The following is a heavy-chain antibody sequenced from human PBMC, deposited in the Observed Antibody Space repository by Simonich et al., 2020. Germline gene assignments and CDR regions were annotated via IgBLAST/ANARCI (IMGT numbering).Heavy chain of an antibody. CDR3: ARGGWSSSWYY. J-gene: IGHJ4*02. CDR1: GFTFSSYW. V-gene: IGHV3-74*01. CDR2: INSDGRTT. D-gene: IGHD6-13*01. Sequence: EVQLVESGGGLVQPGGSLRLSFASSGFTFSSYWMHWVRNDQVKGLVGVSRINSDGRTTSYWASVKCRCTISRDNAKNTLYLQMNSLRAEDTAVYYCARGGWSSSWYYWGQGTLVTVSS.